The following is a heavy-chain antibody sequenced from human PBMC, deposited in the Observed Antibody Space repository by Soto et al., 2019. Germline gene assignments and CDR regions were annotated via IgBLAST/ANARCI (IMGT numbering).Heavy chain of an antibody. D-gene: IGHD5-12*01. CDR1: GFTFSSYG. Sequence: QVQLVESGGGVVQPGRSLRLSCAASGFTFSSYGMHWVRQAPGKGLEWVAVISYDGSNNYYADSVKGRFTISRDNSKNTLYLQMNSLRAEDTAVYYCAKAVWLRELGDAFGIWGQGTMVTVSS. J-gene: IGHJ3*02. V-gene: IGHV3-30*18. CDR2: ISYDGSNN. CDR3: AKAVWLRELGDAFGI.